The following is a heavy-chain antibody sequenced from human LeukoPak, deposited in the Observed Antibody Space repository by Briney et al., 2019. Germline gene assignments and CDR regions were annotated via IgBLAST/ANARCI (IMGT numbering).Heavy chain of an antibody. CDR2: IIPIFGTA. J-gene: IGHJ2*01. CDR3: ARAGYYYDSSGYYYYWYFDL. Sequence: GASVKVSCKASGYTFTSYGISWVRQAPGQGLEWMGGIIPIFGTANYAQKFQGRVTITTDESTSTAYMELSSLRSEDTAVYYCARAGYYYDSSGYYYYWYFDLWGRGTLVTVSS. CDR1: GYTFTSYG. V-gene: IGHV1-69*05. D-gene: IGHD3-22*01.